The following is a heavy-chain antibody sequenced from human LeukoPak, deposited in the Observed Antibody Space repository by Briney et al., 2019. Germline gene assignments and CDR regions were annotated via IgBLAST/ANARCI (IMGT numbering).Heavy chain of an antibody. Sequence: PSETLSLTCTVSGGSISSYYWSWIRQPPGKGLEWIGYIYYSGSTNYNPSLKSRVTISVDTSKNQFSLKLSSVTAADTAVYYCARLGDDYSNWGFDYWGQGTLVTVSS. CDR3: ARLGDDYSNWGFDY. V-gene: IGHV4-59*08. CDR1: GGSISSYY. CDR2: IYYSGST. D-gene: IGHD4-11*01. J-gene: IGHJ4*02.